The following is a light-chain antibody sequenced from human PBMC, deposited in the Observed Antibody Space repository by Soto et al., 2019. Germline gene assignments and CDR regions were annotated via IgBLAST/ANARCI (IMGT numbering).Light chain of an antibody. CDR1: QYINTR. V-gene: IGKV3-11*01. CDR3: QQRSNWPPVT. Sequence: EIVLTQSPATLSSFPGDRVTLSCRASQYINTRLAWYQHRPGQAPRLLIYQTSIRAAGIPARFSASGSGTDFTLTISNLEPEDFAVYYCQQRSNWPPVTFGGGTKVDIK. CDR2: QTS. J-gene: IGKJ4*01.